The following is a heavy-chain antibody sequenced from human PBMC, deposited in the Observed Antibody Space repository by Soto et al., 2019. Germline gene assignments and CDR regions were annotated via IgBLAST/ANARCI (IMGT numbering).Heavy chain of an antibody. D-gene: IGHD3-22*01. Sequence: GGSLRLSCAASGFTFNNAWINWVRQAPGKGLEWVGRIKSKTDGGTPDYAAPVKGRFAISRDDSKKIVYLQMNSLKTDDTGIYYCTTDSYSSIIVVRFDYWGHGTLVTVSS. CDR1: GFTFNNAW. J-gene: IGHJ4*01. CDR3: TTDSYSSIIVVRFDY. CDR2: IKSKTDGGTP. V-gene: IGHV3-15*07.